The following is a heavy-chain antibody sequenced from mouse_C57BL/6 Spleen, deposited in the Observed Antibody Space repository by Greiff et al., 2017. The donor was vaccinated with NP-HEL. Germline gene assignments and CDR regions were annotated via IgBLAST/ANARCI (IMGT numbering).Heavy chain of an antibody. J-gene: IGHJ2*01. V-gene: IGHV3-1*01. D-gene: IGHD2-1*01. CDR1: CYSITSGYD. CDR3: ARGYYGNWGY. CDR2: ISYSGST. Sequence: EVKLQESGPGMVKPSQSLSLTCPVTCYSITSGYDWHWIRHFPANKLEWMSYISYSGSTNYNPSLKSRISITHDTSKNHFFLKLNSVTTEDTATYYCARGYYGNWGYWGQGTTLTVSS.